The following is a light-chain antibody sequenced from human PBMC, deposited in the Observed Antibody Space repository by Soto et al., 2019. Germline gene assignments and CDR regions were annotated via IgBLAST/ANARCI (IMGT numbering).Light chain of an antibody. V-gene: IGKV3D-15*01. CDR1: QSVSSY. CDR3: QQYNSYS. Sequence: EIVMTQSPATLSVSPGERATLSCRASQSVSSYLAWYQQKPGQAPRLLIYDASNRATGIPARFSGSGSGTEFTLTISSLQPDDFATYYCQQYNSYSFDQGTKVDI. J-gene: IGKJ1*01. CDR2: DAS.